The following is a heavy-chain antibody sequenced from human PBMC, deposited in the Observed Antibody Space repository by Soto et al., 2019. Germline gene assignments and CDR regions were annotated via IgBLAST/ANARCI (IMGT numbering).Heavy chain of an antibody. CDR3: AKDASYWYEGVGAFDI. CDR1: GFTFDDYA. V-gene: IGHV3-9*01. Sequence: EVQLVESGGGLVQPGRSLRLSCAASGFTFDDYAMHWFRQAPGKGLEWVSGISWNSGSIGYADSVKGRFTISRDNAKNSLYLQMNSLRAEDTALYYCAKDASYWYEGVGAFDIWGQGTMVTVSS. J-gene: IGHJ3*02. D-gene: IGHD1-26*01. CDR2: ISWNSGSI.